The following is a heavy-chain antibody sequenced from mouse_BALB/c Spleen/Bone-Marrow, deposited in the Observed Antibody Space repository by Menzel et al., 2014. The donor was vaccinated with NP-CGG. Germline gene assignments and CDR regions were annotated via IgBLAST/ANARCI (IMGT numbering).Heavy chain of an antibody. Sequence: EVQLVESGGGLVQPGGSLRLSCATSGFTFTDYYMNWVRQPPGKALEWLGFIRNKANGYTTEYSASVKGRFTTSRDNSQSILYLQMNILRAEDSATYYCARLGRGYFDYWGQGTTLTVSS. V-gene: IGHV7-3*02. J-gene: IGHJ2*01. CDR3: ARLGRGYFDY. D-gene: IGHD4-1*01. CDR1: GFTFTDYY. CDR2: IRNKANGYTT.